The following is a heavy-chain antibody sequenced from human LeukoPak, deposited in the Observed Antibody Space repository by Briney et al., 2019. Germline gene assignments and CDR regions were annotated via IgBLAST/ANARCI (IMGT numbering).Heavy chain of an antibody. Sequence: KAGGSLRLSCAASGFTFSDYYMSWIRQAPGKGLEWVSYISSSGSTIYYADSVKGRFTASRDNAKNSLYLQMNSLRAEDTAVYYCAKEPYSGSYGLFDYWGQGTLVTVSS. J-gene: IGHJ4*02. V-gene: IGHV3-11*01. CDR1: GFTFSDYY. CDR3: AKEPYSGSYGLFDY. D-gene: IGHD1-26*01. CDR2: ISSSGSTI.